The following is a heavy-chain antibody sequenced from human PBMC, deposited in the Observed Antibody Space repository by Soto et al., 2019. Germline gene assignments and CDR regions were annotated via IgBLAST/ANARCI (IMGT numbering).Heavy chain of an antibody. CDR3: GRAQSRNWNARGYGIDV. CDR1: GFSLSSYD. CDR2: FGSGGDR. D-gene: IGHD1-1*01. J-gene: IGHJ6*02. Sequence: ESGGGLFQPGTSVRLSCAALGFSLSSYDLHWVRQVPEKRLEWVAFFGSGGDRHYSGSVKGRFTISRDTAKKSFYLQMNSLKVGDTAVYYCGRAQSRNWNARGYGIDVWGQGTTVIVSS. V-gene: IGHV3-13*04.